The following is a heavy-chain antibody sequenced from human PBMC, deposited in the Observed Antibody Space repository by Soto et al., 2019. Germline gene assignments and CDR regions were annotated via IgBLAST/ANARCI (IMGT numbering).Heavy chain of an antibody. CDR2: IYYSGST. Sequence: PSETLSLTCTVSGGSISSYYWSWIRQPPGKGLEWIGYIYYSGSTNYNPSLKSRVTIPVDTSKNQFSLKLSSVTAADTAVYYCARGRLRLGELSLIYWGQGTLVTVSS. CDR3: ARGRLRLGELSLIY. J-gene: IGHJ4*02. D-gene: IGHD3-16*02. CDR1: GGSISSYY. V-gene: IGHV4-59*01.